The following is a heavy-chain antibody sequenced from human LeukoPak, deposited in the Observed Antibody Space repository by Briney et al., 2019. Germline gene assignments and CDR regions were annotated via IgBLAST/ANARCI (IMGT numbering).Heavy chain of an antibody. Sequence: GGSLRLSCAASGFTFSSYATSWVRQAPGKGLEWVSAISGGGGSTYYADSVKGRFTISRDNSKNTLYLQMNSLRAEDTAVYYCAKDGALVPAASIYWGQGTLVTVSS. CDR1: GFTFSSYA. CDR2: ISGGGGST. D-gene: IGHD2-2*01. J-gene: IGHJ4*02. V-gene: IGHV3-23*01. CDR3: AKDGALVPAASIY.